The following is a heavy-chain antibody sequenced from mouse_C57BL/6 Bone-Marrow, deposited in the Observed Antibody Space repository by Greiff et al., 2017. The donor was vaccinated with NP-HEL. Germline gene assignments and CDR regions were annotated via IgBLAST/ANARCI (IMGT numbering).Heavy chain of an antibody. J-gene: IGHJ3*01. Sequence: VQLQQPGAELVKPGASVKMSCKASGYTFTSYWITWVKQRPGQGLEWIGYIYPGSGSTNYNEKFKSKATLTVETSSSTAYMQLSSLTSEDSAVYYCARDHGHWFAYWGQGTLVTVSA. D-gene: IGHD1-1*01. CDR3: ARDHGHWFAY. CDR2: IYPGSGST. V-gene: IGHV1-55*01. CDR1: GYTFTSYW.